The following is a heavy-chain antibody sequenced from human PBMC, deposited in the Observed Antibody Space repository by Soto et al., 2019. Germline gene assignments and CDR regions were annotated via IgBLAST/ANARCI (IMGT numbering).Heavy chain of an antibody. CDR2: IIPIFGTA. CDR1: GGTFSSYS. Sequence: ASVKVSCKPSGGTFSSYSISWVRQAPGQGLEWMGGIIPIFGTANYAQKFQGRVTITADESTSTAYMELSSLRSEDTAVYYCARVYNWNYERAPYGMDVWGQGTTVTVS. V-gene: IGHV1-69*13. J-gene: IGHJ6*02. CDR3: ARVYNWNYERAPYGMDV. D-gene: IGHD1-7*01.